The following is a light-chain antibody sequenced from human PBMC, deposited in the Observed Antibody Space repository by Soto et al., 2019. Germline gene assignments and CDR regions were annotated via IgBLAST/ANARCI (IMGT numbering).Light chain of an antibody. CDR2: AAS. V-gene: IGKV1-9*01. CDR3: QQLNTYPPT. J-gene: IGKJ4*01. CDR1: QGISSY. Sequence: EIQLTQSPSFLSASLGDRVTITCRASQGISSYLAWYQQKPGKAPKLLIYAASTLQSGFPSRFSGSGSGTEFTLTISSLQPEDFATYYCQQLNTYPPTFGGGTKVEIK.